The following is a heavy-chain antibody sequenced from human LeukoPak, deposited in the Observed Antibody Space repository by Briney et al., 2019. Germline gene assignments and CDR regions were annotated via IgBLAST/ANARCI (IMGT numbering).Heavy chain of an antibody. Sequence: GGSLRLSCAASGFTFSDYAMSWVRQAPGKGLEWVSSISASGSSTYYADSVKGRFTISRDNSKNTLYLQMNSLRAEDTAVYYCAKDHSARRGQLVGTMFDPWGQGTLVTVSS. D-gene: IGHD6-6*01. J-gene: IGHJ5*02. CDR3: AKDHSARRGQLVGTMFDP. V-gene: IGHV3-23*01. CDR1: GFTFSDYA. CDR2: ISASGSST.